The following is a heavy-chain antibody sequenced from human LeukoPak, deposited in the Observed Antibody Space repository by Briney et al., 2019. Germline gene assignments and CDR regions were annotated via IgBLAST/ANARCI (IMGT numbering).Heavy chain of an antibody. D-gene: IGHD3-22*01. V-gene: IGHV4-31*03. CDR2: IYYSGST. CDR3: ARGGPTYYYDSSGYYFHY. J-gene: IGHJ4*02. CDR1: GGPISSGGYY. Sequence: SSQTLSLTCTVSGGPISSGGYYWSWIRQHPGKGLEWIGYIYYSGSTYYNPSLKSRVTISVDTSKNQFSLKLSSVTAADTAVYYCARGGPTYYYDSSGYYFHYWGQGTLVTVSS.